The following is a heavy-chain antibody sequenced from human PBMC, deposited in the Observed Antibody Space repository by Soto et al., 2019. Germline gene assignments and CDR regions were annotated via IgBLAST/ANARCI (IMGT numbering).Heavy chain of an antibody. CDR3: ARRGFDSYGPIYCYFAL. D-gene: IGHD5-18*01. J-gene: IGHJ2*01. CDR1: GYSFTSYW. CDR2: IYPGDSDT. V-gene: IGHV5-51*01. Sequence: EVQLVQSGAEVKKPGESLKISCKGSGYSFTSYWIGWVRQMSGKGLEWKGLIYPGDSDTRYSPSFQGQVTISADKSSSTADLQWSSRESSDTAMYYCARRGFDSYGPIYCYFALWGRGTLVTVSS.